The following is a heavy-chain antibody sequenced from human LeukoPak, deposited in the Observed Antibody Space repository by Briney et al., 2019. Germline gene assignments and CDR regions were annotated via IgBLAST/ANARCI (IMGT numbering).Heavy chain of an antibody. J-gene: IGHJ4*02. CDR2: IIPISGTA. D-gene: IGHD6-13*01. CDR3: ARGKVPGGLIAAAGIYFDY. V-gene: IGHV1-69*01. CDR1: GGTFSSYA. Sequence: SVKVSCKASGGTFSSYAITWVRQAPGQGLEWMGGIIPISGTANYAQKFQGRFTMSADESTTTAYMELNRLRSEDTAVYYCARGKVPGGLIAAAGIYFDYWGQGTLVTVSS.